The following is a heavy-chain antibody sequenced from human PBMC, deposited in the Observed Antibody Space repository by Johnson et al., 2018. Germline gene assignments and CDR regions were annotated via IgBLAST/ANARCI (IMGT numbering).Heavy chain of an antibody. CDR3: ARLRGGVFSAFDV. Sequence: EVQLVESGAEVKKXGESLKISFEGSGYSFTNYWIAWVRQMPGKGLEWMGISYPGDSDTRYSPAFQGPVTVSADKSISTAYLQGSSLKASDTAMYYCARLRGGVFSAFDVWGQGTMVTVSS. D-gene: IGHD3-10*01. CDR2: SYPGDSDT. V-gene: IGHV5-51*03. CDR1: GYSFTNYW. J-gene: IGHJ3*01.